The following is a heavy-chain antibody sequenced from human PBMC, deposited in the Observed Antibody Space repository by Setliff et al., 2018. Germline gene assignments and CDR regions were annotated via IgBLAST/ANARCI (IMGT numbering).Heavy chain of an antibody. V-gene: IGHV4-39*07. CDR1: GDSISSSSYY. CDR2: INHSGST. CDR3: ARSPITIFGVVLHPLDY. D-gene: IGHD3-3*01. Sequence: SSETLSLTCTVSGDSISSSSYYWGWIRQPPGKGLEWIGEINHSGSTNYNPSLKSRVTISVDTSKNQFSLKLSSVTAADTAVYYCARSPITIFGVVLHPLDYWGQGTLVTVS. J-gene: IGHJ4*02.